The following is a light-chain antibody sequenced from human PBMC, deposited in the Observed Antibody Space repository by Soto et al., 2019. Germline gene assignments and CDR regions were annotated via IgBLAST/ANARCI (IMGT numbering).Light chain of an antibody. Sequence: QSVLTQPPSVSGAPGPRVTISCTGSSSNIGAGYDVHWYQQLPGTAPKLLIHGNSTRPSGVPDRFSGSKSGTSASRAITGLQAEDEADYYCQSYDSSLSAFYVFGTGTKLTVL. CDR1: SSNIGAGYD. J-gene: IGLJ1*01. CDR3: QSYDSSLSAFYV. CDR2: GNS. V-gene: IGLV1-40*01.